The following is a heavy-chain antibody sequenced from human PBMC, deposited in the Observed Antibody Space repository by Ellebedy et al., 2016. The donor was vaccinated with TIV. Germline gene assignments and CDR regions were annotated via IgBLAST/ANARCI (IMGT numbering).Heavy chain of an antibody. CDR1: GFTFSNAW. CDR3: ATSFIPPTVRGIIKDDF. CDR2: IKSKTVGGTT. J-gene: IGHJ4*02. D-gene: IGHD3-10*01. V-gene: IGHV3-15*01. Sequence: GESLKISCAASGFTFSNAWMSWVRQAPGKGLEWVGRIKSKTVGGTTNYAPPVKGRFTISRDDSMNTLYLQMSSLKTEDTALNYCATSFIPPTVRGIIKDDFWGQGTLVTVSS.